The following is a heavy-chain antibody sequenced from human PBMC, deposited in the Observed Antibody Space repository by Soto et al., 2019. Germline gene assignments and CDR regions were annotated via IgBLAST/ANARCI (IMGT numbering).Heavy chain of an antibody. J-gene: IGHJ5*02. CDR1: GYSFTNYW. D-gene: IGHD4-17*01. CDR3: ARHGFYGDYSSNYFDP. Sequence: GESLKISCKGSGYSFTNYWIAWVRQMPGKGLEYMGIIYPSDSTIRYSPSFQGQVTTSADKSISTAYLQWNSLKASDTAMYYCARHGFYGDYSSNYFDPWGQGTLVTVSS. V-gene: IGHV5-51*01. CDR2: IYPSDSTI.